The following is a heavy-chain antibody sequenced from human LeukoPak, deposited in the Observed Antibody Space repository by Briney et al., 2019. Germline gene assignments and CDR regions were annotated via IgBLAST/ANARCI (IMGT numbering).Heavy chain of an antibody. Sequence: GGSLRLSCAASGFTFSSYAMSWVRQAPGKGLEWVSGISGSGDNTYYADSVKGRFTISRDNAKNSLYLQMNSLRAEDTAVYYCARARTERVGATTEYYFDYWGQGTLVTVSS. CDR1: GFTFSSYA. J-gene: IGHJ4*02. D-gene: IGHD1-26*01. CDR3: ARARTERVGATTEYYFDY. V-gene: IGHV3-23*01. CDR2: ISGSGDNT.